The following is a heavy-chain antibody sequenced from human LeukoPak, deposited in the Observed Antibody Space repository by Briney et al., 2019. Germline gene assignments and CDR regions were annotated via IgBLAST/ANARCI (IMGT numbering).Heavy chain of an antibody. CDR3: AKDPNYYDSSGYLGPDFDY. CDR2: IRWDGNST. Sequence: GGSLRLSCAASGFTFDDYTMHWVRQAPGKGLEWVSLIRWDGNSTYYADSVKGRFTISRDNSKNTLYLQMNSLRAEDTAVYYCAKDPNYYDSSGYLGPDFDYWGQGTLVTVSS. D-gene: IGHD3-22*01. V-gene: IGHV3-43*01. J-gene: IGHJ4*02. CDR1: GFTFDDYT.